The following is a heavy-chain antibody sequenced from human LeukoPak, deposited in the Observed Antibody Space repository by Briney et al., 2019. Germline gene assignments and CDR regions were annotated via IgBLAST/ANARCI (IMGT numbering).Heavy chain of an antibody. CDR3: ARGDSYGPDI. CDR2: INHSGSI. CDR1: GGSFSGYY. J-gene: IGHJ3*02. V-gene: IGHV4-34*01. Sequence: SETLSLTCAVYGGSFSGYYWSWIRQPPGKGLEWIGEINHSGSINYNPSLKSRVIISVDTSKNQFSLKLSSVTAADTAVYYCARGDSYGPDIWGQGTMVTVSS. D-gene: IGHD5-18*01.